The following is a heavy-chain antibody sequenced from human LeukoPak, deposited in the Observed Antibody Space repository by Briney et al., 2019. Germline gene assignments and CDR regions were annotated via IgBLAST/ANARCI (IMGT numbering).Heavy chain of an antibody. CDR1: GFTFSSYY. Sequence: GGSLRLSCAASGFTFSSYYMNWVRQAPGKGLEWVANIKQDGSVKYYVDSVKGRFTISRDNAKNSLYLQMNSLRAEDTAVYYCARSIVYGDPAYWGQGTLVTVSS. V-gene: IGHV3-7*01. J-gene: IGHJ4*02. D-gene: IGHD4-17*01. CDR3: ARSIVYGDPAY. CDR2: IKQDGSVK.